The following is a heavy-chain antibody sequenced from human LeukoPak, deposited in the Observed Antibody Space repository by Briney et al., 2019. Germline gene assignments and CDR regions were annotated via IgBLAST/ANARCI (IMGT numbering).Heavy chain of an antibody. D-gene: IGHD3-10*01. V-gene: IGHV3-21*01. Sequence: GGSLRPSCAASGFTFSSYSMNWVRQAPGKGPEWVSSISSSSSYIYYADSMKGRFTISRDNAKNSLYLQMNSLRAEDTAVYYCARNNWFGEFENWFDPWGQGTLVTVSS. CDR3: ARNNWFGEFENWFDP. J-gene: IGHJ5*02. CDR2: ISSSSSYI. CDR1: GFTFSSYS.